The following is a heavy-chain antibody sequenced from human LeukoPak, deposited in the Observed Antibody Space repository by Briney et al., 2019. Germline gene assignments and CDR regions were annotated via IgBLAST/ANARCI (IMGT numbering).Heavy chain of an antibody. J-gene: IGHJ4*02. V-gene: IGHV1-2*02. CDR1: GYTFIGYY. CDR3: ARYCSVTSCYGGFDY. Sequence: ASVKVSCKASGYTFIGYYMHWVRQAPGQGLEWMGWINPNSGGTKYAQKLQGRVTMTRDTSISTAYMELSRLRSDDTAVYYCARYCSVTSCYGGFDYWGQGTLVTVSS. CDR2: INPNSGGT. D-gene: IGHD2-2*01.